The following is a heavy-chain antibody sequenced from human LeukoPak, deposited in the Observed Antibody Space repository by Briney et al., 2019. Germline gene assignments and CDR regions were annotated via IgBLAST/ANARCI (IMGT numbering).Heavy chain of an antibody. CDR1: GGSISSYY. D-gene: IGHD2-15*01. V-gene: IGHV4-4*07. CDR2: IHTSGST. Sequence: PSETLSLTCTVSGGSISSYYWNWIRQPAGKGLEWIGRIHTSGSTNYNPSLKSRVTISVDTSKNQFSLKLSSVTAADTAVYYCARGEVAAPYYYYYMDVWGKGTTVTISS. J-gene: IGHJ6*03. CDR3: ARGEVAAPYYYYYMDV.